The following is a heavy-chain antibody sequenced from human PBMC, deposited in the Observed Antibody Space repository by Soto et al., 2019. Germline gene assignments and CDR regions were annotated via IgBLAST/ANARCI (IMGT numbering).Heavy chain of an antibody. J-gene: IGHJ3*02. CDR3: ARDIVVVPAADDAFDI. D-gene: IGHD2-2*01. CDR1: GDSVPSNSAA. V-gene: IGHV6-1*01. CDR2: TYYRSKWYN. Sequence: SQTLSLTCAISGDSVPSNSAAWNWIRQSPSRSLEWLGRTYYRSKWYNDYAVSVKSRITINPDTSKNQFSLQLNSVTPEDTALYYCARDIVVVPAADDAFDIWGQGTMVTVSS.